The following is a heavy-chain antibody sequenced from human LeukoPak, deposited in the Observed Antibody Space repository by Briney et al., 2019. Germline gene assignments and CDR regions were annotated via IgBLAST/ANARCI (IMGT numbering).Heavy chain of an antibody. V-gene: IGHV3-23*01. CDR2: ISGSGGST. J-gene: IGHJ4*02. Sequence: PGGTLRLSCAASGFTFSSYAMSWVRQAPGKGLEWVSDISGSGGSTYYAASVKGRFTISRDNSKNTLYLQMNSLRAEDTAVYYCAKEGVPVAVAGRFDYWGQGTLVTVSS. CDR1: GFTFSSYA. CDR3: AKEGVPVAVAGRFDY. D-gene: IGHD6-19*01.